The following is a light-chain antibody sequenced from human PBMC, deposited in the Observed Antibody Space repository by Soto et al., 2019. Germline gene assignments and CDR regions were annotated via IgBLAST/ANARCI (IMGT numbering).Light chain of an antibody. J-gene: IGLJ1*01. V-gene: IGLV2-14*01. Sequence: QSALTQPASVSGSPGQSITISCTGTSSDVGGYNYVSWYQQHPGKAPKLMIYEFSNRPSGVSNRFSGSKSGNTASLTISGLQAEDEADYYCSSYTSSSTRGVFGTGTKVTVL. CDR3: SSYTSSSTRGV. CDR1: SSDVGGYNY. CDR2: EFS.